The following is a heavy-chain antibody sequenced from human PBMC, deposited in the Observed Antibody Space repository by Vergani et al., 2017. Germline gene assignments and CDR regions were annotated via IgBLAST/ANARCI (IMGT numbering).Heavy chain of an antibody. D-gene: IGHD5-24*01. V-gene: IGHV3-23*01. J-gene: IGHJ6*03. CDR2: ISGSGGST. CDR1: GFTFSSYA. CDR3: AKGGGGYSYYYYYMDV. Sequence: EVQLLESGGGLVQPGGSLRLSCAASGFTFSSYAMSWVRQAPGKGLEWVSAISGSGGSTYYADSVKGRFTISRDNSKSTLYLQMNSLRAEDTAVYYWAKGGGGYSYYYYYMDVWGKGTTVTVSS.